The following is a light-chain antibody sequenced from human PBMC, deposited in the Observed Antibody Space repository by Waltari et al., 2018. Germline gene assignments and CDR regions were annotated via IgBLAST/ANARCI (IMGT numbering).Light chain of an antibody. CDR2: DAS. J-gene: IGKJ1*01. CDR3: QQSYSTPPT. V-gene: IGKV1-5*01. CDR1: QSLSSW. Sequence: DIQMTQSPSTLSASIGDRVTITCRASQSLSSWLAWYQQSPGKAPKLLVYDASTLQSGVPSRFSGSGSGTEFTLTISSLQPEDFATYYCQQSYSTPPTFGQGTKVEIK.